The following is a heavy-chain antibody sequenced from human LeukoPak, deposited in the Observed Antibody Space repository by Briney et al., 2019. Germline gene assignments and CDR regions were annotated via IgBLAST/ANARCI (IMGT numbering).Heavy chain of an antibody. V-gene: IGHV1-18*01. CDR2: ISAYNGNT. Sequence: ASVKVSCKASGYTFTGYGISWVRQAPGQGLEWMGWISAYNGNTNYAQKLQGRVTMTTDTSTSTAYMELRSLRSDDTAVYYCARAADSIDYNWFDPWGQGTLVTVSS. D-gene: IGHD2-15*01. CDR3: ARAADSIDYNWFDP. J-gene: IGHJ5*02. CDR1: GYTFTGYG.